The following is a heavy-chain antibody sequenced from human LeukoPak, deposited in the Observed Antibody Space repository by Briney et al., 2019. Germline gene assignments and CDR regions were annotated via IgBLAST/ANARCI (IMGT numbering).Heavy chain of an antibody. CDR1: GDSISSANW. CDR3: AREGRPYCAGDL. V-gene: IGHV4-4*02. J-gene: IGHJ5*02. D-gene: IGHD1-1*01. Sequence: PSETLSLTCAVSGDSISSANWWSWVRQPPGKGLEWIGEVSQSGITNYNPSLNNRVSMSIDKSKNHLSLNLKSVTAADTAVYYCAREGRPYCAGDLWGQGTLVIVSS. CDR2: VSQSGIT.